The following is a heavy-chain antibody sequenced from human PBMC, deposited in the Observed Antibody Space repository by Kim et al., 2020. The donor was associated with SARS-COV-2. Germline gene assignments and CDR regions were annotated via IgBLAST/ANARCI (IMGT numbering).Heavy chain of an antibody. D-gene: IGHD6-19*01. CDR1: GFTLRNCG. J-gene: IGHJ5*02. CDR3: AKDWGTSGWYNWFDP. Sequence: GGSLRLSCAASGFTLRNCGIHWVRQAPGRGLEWVAMISHSGSDEHYVNSVKGRFTISRDTSENTAYLQMNSLRDEDTAVYHCAKDWGTSGWYNWFDPWGPGTLVTVSS. CDR2: ISHSGSDE. V-gene: IGHV3-30*18.